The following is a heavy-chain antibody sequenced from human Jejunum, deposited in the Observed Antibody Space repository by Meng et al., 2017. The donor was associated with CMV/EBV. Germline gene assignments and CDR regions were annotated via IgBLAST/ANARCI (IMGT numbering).Heavy chain of an antibody. CDR1: TYR. CDR3: AKGAATCGSTSCHRSWFDP. CDR2: LGTSGDFT. V-gene: IGHV3-21*01. Sequence: TYRMIWVRQAPGKGLGSVSLLGTSGDFTYYADSVKGRFTISRANAKNSLYLQLNSLRAEDTAVYYCAKGAATCGSTSCHRSWFDPWGQGTLVTVSS. J-gene: IGHJ5*02. D-gene: IGHD2-2*01.